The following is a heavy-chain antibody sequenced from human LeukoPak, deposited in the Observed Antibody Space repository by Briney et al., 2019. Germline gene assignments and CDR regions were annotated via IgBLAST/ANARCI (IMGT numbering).Heavy chain of an antibody. V-gene: IGHV3-23*01. CDR3: AKAELGVDTFFDY. CDR2: LSGSGAGT. J-gene: IGHJ4*02. D-gene: IGHD3-3*01. CDR1: GFTFSSYS. Sequence: PGGSLRLSCAASGFTFSSYSMNWVRQAPGRGLEWVATLSGSGAGTYYSDSVQGRFTISRDNSKGTLFLQMNSLRAEDTAFYYCAKAELGVDTFFDYWGQGTLVTVSS.